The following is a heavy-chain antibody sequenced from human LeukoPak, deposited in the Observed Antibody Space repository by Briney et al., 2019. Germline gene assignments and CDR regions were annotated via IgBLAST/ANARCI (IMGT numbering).Heavy chain of an antibody. D-gene: IGHD3-22*01. J-gene: IGHJ4*02. V-gene: IGHV1-58*02. CDR1: GFTFTSSA. CDR2: IVVGSGNT. Sequence: SVKVSCMASGFTFTSSAMQWVRQARGQRLEWIGWIVVGSGNTNYAQKFQERVTITRDMSTSTAYMELSSLRSEDTAVYYCAADRYDSSGYYHLDYWGQGTLVTVSS. CDR3: AADRYDSSGYYHLDY.